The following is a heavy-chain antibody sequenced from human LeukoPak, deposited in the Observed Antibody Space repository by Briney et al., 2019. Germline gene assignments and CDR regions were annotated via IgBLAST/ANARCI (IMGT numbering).Heavy chain of an antibody. D-gene: IGHD6-6*01. J-gene: IGHJ4*02. CDR2: ISYDGSNK. Sequence: PGRSLRLSCAASGFTFSNYGMHWVRQAPGKGLEWVAVISYDGSNKYYTDSVKGRFTTSRDNSKNTLYLQMNSLRAEDTAVYYCARLPTGSSLHYWGQGTLVTVSS. CDR3: ARLPTGSSLHY. CDR1: GFTFSNYG. V-gene: IGHV3-30*03.